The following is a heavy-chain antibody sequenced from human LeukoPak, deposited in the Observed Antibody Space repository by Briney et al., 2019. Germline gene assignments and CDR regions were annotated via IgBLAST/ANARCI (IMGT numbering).Heavy chain of an antibody. CDR2: IYYSGST. CDR1: GGSISSYY. CDR3: ARSRPPDY. J-gene: IGHJ4*02. Sequence: SHTLSLTCTVSGGSISSYYWSWIRQPPGKGLEWIGYIYYSGSTNYNPSLKSRVTISVDTSKNQFSLKLSSVTAADTAVYYCARSRPPDYWGQGTLVTVSS. V-gene: IGHV4-59*07.